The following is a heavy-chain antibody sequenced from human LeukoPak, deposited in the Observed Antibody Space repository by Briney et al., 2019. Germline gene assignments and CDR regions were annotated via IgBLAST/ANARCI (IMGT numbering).Heavy chain of an antibody. CDR2: ISKSGSVS. CDR3: ARDLDSDYYDSSGFNY. V-gene: IGHV3-48*03. CDR1: GFTFSSYE. J-gene: IGHJ4*02. D-gene: IGHD3-22*01. Sequence: PGGSLRLSCAASGFTFSSYEMNWVRQAPGKGLEWVSSISKSGSVSHYEDAVRGRFTISRDNAKKSLYLQMNSLRAEDTGVYYCARDLDSDYYDSSGFNYWGQGTLVTVSS.